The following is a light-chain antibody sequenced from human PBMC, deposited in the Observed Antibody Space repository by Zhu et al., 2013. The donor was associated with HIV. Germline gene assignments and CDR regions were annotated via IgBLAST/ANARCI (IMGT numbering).Light chain of an antibody. CDR2: DNN. Sequence: QSVLTQPPSVSGTPGQRVTISSSGGYSNTETNDVHWYQQFPGTAPKLLIFDNNQRPSGVPDRFSGSKSGSSASLAISRLQSEDEADYYCVTWDDDLNGWVFGGGTKLTVL. CDR1: YSNTETND. CDR3: VTWDDDLNGWV. J-gene: IGLJ3*02. V-gene: IGLV1-44*01.